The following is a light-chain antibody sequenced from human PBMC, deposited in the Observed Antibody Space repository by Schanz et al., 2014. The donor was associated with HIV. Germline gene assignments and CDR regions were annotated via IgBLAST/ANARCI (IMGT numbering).Light chain of an antibody. CDR1: QTFSKNY. CDR3: QQYGSSSWT. Sequence: EIVLTQSPDTLSLSPGERATLSCRASQTFSKNYLAWYQHKPGQAPRLLIYGASTRATGIPDRFSGSGSGTDFTLTISRLEPEDFAVYYCQQYGSSSWTFGQGTKVDLK. J-gene: IGKJ1*01. CDR2: GAS. V-gene: IGKV3-20*01.